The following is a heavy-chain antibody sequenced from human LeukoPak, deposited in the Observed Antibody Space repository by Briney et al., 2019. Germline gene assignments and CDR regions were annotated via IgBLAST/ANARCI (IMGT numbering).Heavy chain of an antibody. CDR1: GDSVSSNSAA. J-gene: IGHJ5*02. CDR2: TYYRSKWYN. D-gene: IGHD3-9*01. Sequence: PSQTLSLTCAISGDSVSSNSAAWNWIRQSPSRGLEWLGRTYYRSKWYNDYAVSVKSRITINPDTSKNQFSLQLSSVTAADTAVYYCARAWAILTGIPPLESSWFDPWGQGTLVTVSS. V-gene: IGHV6-1*01. CDR3: ARAWAILTGIPPLESSWFDP.